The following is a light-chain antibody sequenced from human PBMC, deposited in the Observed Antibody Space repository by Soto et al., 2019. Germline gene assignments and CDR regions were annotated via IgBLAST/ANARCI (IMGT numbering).Light chain of an antibody. CDR1: QSLTNNY. CDR3: QQYGSSLPVT. V-gene: IGKV3-20*01. CDR2: AAS. Sequence: EIVLTQSPGTLSLSPGERATLSCRASQSLTNNYLAWYQQKPGQAPRLLIYAASSRATGIPDRFSGSGSETDFTLTISRLEPEDFAGYYCQQYGSSLPVTFGGGTKVDIK. J-gene: IGKJ4*01.